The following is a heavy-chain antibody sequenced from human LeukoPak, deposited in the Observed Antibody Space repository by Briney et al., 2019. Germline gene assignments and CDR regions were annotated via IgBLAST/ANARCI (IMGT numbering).Heavy chain of an antibody. J-gene: IGHJ5*02. D-gene: IGHD3-10*01. V-gene: IGHV4-61*01. CDR1: GGSVSSGSYY. Sequence: KPSETLSPTCTVSGGSVSSGSYYWSWIRQPPGKGLEWIGYIHYSGSTNYNPSLKSRVTISIDTSKNQFSLKLSSVTAADTAVYYCARDFNYYGSGSFWFDPRGQGTLVTVSS. CDR3: ARDFNYYGSGSFWFDP. CDR2: IHYSGST.